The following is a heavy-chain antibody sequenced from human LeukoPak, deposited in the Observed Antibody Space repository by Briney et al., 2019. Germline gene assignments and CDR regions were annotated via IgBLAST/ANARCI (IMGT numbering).Heavy chain of an antibody. CDR1: GGSISSYY. D-gene: IGHD3-10*01. Sequence: SETLSLTCTVSGGSISSYYWSWIRQPPGKGLEWIGYIYYSGSTNYNPSLKSRVTISVDTSKNQFSLKLSSVTAADTAVYYCARGVYGSGSYYAYGAADYWGQGTLVTVSS. V-gene: IGHV4-59*01. CDR3: ARGVYGSGSYYAYGAADY. J-gene: IGHJ4*02. CDR2: IYYSGST.